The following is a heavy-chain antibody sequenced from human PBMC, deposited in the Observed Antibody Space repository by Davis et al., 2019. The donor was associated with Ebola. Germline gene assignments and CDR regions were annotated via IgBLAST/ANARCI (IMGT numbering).Heavy chain of an antibody. Sequence: GGSLRLSCAASGFTFSSYWMSWVRQAPGKGLEWVANIKQDGSEKSYVDSVKGRFTISRDNAKNSLYLQMNSLRAEDTAVYYCAREGRIAARHYERMEYYYYGMDVWGQGTTVTVSS. V-gene: IGHV3-7*03. CDR2: IKQDGSEK. CDR3: AREGRIAARHYERMEYYYYGMDV. CDR1: GFTFSSYW. D-gene: IGHD6-6*01. J-gene: IGHJ6*02.